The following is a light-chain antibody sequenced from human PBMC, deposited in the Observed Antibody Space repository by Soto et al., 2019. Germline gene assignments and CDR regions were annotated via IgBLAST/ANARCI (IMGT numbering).Light chain of an antibody. CDR2: GAS. J-gene: IGKJ3*01. V-gene: IGKV3-20*01. CDR1: QSVSSSY. CDR3: QQYGSSPGVT. Sequence: EIVLTQSPGTLSLSPGERATLSCRASQSVSSSYLAWYQQKPSQAPRLLIYGASSRATGIPDRFSGSGSGTDFTLTISRLEPEDFAVYYCQQYGSSPGVTFGPGTKVDI.